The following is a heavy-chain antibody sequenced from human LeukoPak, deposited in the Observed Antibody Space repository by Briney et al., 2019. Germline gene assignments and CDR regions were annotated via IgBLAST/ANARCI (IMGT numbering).Heavy chain of an antibody. Sequence: GGSLRLSCAASGFTVSSNYMSWVSQAPGKGLEWVSVIYSGGSTYYADSVKGRFTISRDNSKNTLYLQMNSLRAEDTAVYYCAREVFLSYYYDSAFDYWGQGTLVTVSS. J-gene: IGHJ4*02. CDR2: IYSGGST. CDR3: AREVFLSYYYDSAFDY. V-gene: IGHV3-53*01. D-gene: IGHD3-22*01. CDR1: GFTVSSNY.